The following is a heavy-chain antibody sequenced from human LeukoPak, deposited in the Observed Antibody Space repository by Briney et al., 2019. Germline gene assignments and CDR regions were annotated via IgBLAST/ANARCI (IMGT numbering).Heavy chain of an antibody. J-gene: IGHJ4*02. D-gene: IGHD6-6*01. CDR2: IYTSGST. CDR1: GSISSGSYY. Sequence: SETLSLTCTVSGSISSGSYYWSWIRQPAGKGLEWIGRIYTSGSTNYNPSLESRVTISVDTSKNQFSLKLTSLTAADTAVYYCAREGQQLVPPFDYWGQGNLVTVSS. V-gene: IGHV4-61*02. CDR3: AREGQQLVPPFDY.